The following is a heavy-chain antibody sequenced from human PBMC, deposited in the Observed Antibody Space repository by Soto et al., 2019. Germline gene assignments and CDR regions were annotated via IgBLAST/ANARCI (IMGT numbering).Heavy chain of an antibody. D-gene: IGHD6-13*01. Sequence: QVQLVQSGAEVKKPGSSVKVSCKASGGTFSSYTISWVRQAPGQGLEWMVRIIPILGIANYAQKFQGRVTITADKPTSTAYMELSSLRSEDTAVYYCERSAAAGTPNDYWGQGTLVTVSS. CDR2: IIPILGIA. V-gene: IGHV1-69*02. CDR3: ERSAAAGTPNDY. J-gene: IGHJ4*02. CDR1: GGTFSSYT.